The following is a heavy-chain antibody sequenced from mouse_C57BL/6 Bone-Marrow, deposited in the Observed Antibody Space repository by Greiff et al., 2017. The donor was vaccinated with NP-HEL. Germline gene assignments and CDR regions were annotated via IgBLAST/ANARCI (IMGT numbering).Heavy chain of an antibody. D-gene: IGHD2-4*01. CDR3: ARYYDYDGFAY. CDR2: INPYDSNT. CDR1: GYTFTSYR. Sequence: VKLQQSGAELVMPGASVKLSCKASGYTFTSYRMHWVKQRPGQGLEWIGEINPYDSNTNYNQKFKGKSNLTVDKSSSTAYMQLSSLTSEDSAVYYCARYYDYDGFAYWGQGTLVTVSA. J-gene: IGHJ3*01. V-gene: IGHV1-69*01.